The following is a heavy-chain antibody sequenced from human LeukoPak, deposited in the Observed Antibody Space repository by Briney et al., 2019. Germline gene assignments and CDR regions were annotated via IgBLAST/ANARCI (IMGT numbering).Heavy chain of an antibody. CDR3: ARSRYYYDSSGYIFDY. D-gene: IGHD3-22*01. V-gene: IGHV1-69*13. Sequence: ASVKVSCKASGGTFSSYAISWVRQAPGQGLEWLGGFIPIFGTANYAQKFQGRVTITADESTSTAYMELSSLRSEDTAVYYCARSRYYYDSSGYIFDYWGQGTLVTVSS. J-gene: IGHJ4*02. CDR2: FIPIFGTA. CDR1: GGTFSSYA.